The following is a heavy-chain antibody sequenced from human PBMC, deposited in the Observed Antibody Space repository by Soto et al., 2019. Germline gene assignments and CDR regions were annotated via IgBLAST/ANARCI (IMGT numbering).Heavy chain of an antibody. J-gene: IGHJ4*02. D-gene: IGHD4-4*01. CDR1: GDTISSADYS. CDR2: IFHSGTT. CDR3: AREPAVPNAGNDF. V-gene: IGHV4-30-4*01. Sequence: PSETLSLTCAASGDTISSADYSWTWIRQSPGKGLEWMGYIFHSGTTYYNPSLKGRLLISIENSKNQCSLRLTSVTAADSAVYFCAREPAVPNAGNDFWGPGTLVTVSS.